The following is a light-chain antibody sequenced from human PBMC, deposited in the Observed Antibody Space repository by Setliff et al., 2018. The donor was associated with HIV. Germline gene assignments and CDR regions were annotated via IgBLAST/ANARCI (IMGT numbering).Light chain of an antibody. CDR1: ISDVGGYDY. CDR3: SSFSSRTLVI. CDR2: EVS. J-gene: IGLJ2*01. Sequence: QSALTQPASVSGSPGQSITISCTGSISDVGGYDYVSCFQQYPGKAPKVLIYEVSNRPSGISNRFSGSKSGNTASLTISGLQTEDEADYYCSSFSSRTLVIFGGGTKVTVL. V-gene: IGLV2-14*01.